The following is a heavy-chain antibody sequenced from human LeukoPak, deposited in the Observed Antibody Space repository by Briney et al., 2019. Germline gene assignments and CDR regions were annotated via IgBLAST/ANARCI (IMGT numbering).Heavy chain of an antibody. Sequence: ASVKVSCKASGYTFTGYYMHWVRQAPGQGLEWMGWINPNSGGTNYAQKFQGRVTMTRDTSISTAYMELSRLRSDDTAVYYCARPMGRGVIGVFDYWGQGTLVTVSS. CDR1: GYTFTGYY. D-gene: IGHD3-10*01. V-gene: IGHV1-2*02. CDR3: ARPMGRGVIGVFDY. CDR2: INPNSGGT. J-gene: IGHJ4*02.